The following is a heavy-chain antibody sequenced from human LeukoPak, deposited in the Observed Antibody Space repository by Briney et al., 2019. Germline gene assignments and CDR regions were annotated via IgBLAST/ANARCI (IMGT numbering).Heavy chain of an antibody. Sequence: ASVKVSCKASGYTFTSYYMHWVRQAPGQGLEWMGIINPSGGSTSYAQKFQGRVTTTRDTSTSTVYMELSSLRSEDTAVYYCARDRGRFLEWLLPTGFDYWGQGTLVTVSS. V-gene: IGHV1-46*01. D-gene: IGHD3-3*01. J-gene: IGHJ4*02. CDR3: ARDRGRFLEWLLPTGFDY. CDR1: GYTFTSYY. CDR2: INPSGGST.